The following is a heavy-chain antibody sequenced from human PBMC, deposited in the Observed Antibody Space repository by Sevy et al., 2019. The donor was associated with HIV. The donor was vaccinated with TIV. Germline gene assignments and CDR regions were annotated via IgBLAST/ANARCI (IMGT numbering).Heavy chain of an antibody. CDR3: AGRYYGMDV. CDR2: IYYSGST. J-gene: IGHJ6*02. V-gene: IGHV4-39*01. CDR1: GGSISSSSYY. Sequence: SETLSLTCTVSGGSISSSSYYWGWIRQPPGKGREWIGSIYYSGSTYYNPSLKSRVTISVDTSKNQFSLKLSSVTAADTAVYYCAGRYYGMDVWGQGTTVTVSS.